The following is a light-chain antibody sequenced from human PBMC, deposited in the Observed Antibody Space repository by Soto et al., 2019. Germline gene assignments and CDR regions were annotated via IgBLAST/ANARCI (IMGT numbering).Light chain of an antibody. V-gene: IGKV3-20*01. Sequence: EIVMTQSPASLPVSPGERATLSCRASQSVAHNLAWYQQKPGQAPRLLMYRTSSRATGIPDRFSGSGSGTDFTLTMSGLEPEDSAVYYCQQYGTSRTFGQGTKVDIK. CDR2: RTS. J-gene: IGKJ1*01. CDR1: QSVAHN. CDR3: QQYGTSRT.